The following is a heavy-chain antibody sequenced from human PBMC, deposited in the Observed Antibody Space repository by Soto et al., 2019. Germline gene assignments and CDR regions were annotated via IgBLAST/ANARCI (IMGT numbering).Heavy chain of an antibody. CDR2: ISAYNGNT. V-gene: IGHV1-18*01. D-gene: IGHD3-22*01. CDR3: ARDCRYYDSSGYSQNHY. J-gene: IGHJ4*02. Sequence: ASVKVSCKASGYTFTSYGISWVRQAPGQGLEWMGWISAYNGNTNYAQKLQGRVTMTTDTSTSTAYMELRSLRSDDTAVYYCARDCRYYDSSGYSQNHYWGQVTLVTVS. CDR1: GYTFTSYG.